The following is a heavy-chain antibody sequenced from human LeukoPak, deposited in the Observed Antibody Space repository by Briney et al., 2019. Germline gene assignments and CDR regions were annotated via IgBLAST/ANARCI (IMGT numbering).Heavy chain of an antibody. J-gene: IGHJ4*02. CDR1: GGPISNYY. CDR3: AREAGASSFRPLDC. CDR2: ISNSGST. Sequence: SETLSLTCTVSGGPISNYYWSWIRQPAGKGLEWIGRISNSGSTNYNLVHKSRVTMSVDTSKNQFSVRLSSVTAADTAMYYCAREAGASSFRPLDCWGQGVLVSVSS. D-gene: IGHD1-26*01. V-gene: IGHV4-4*07.